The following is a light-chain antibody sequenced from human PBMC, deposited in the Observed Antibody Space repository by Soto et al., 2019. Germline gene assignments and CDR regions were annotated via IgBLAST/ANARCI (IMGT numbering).Light chain of an antibody. CDR3: QQSYSTPYT. CDR2: AAS. CDR1: QSISSY. Sequence: DIQMTQSPSSLSASVGDRVTITCRASQSISSYLNWYQQKPGKAPKLLIYAASSLQSGVSLRFSGSGPGTYFTLTISSLQPEDFATYYCQQSYSTPYTFGQGTKREIK. V-gene: IGKV1-39*01. J-gene: IGKJ2*01.